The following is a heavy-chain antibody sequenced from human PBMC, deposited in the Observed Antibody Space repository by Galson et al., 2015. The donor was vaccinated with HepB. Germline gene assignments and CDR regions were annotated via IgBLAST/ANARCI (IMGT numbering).Heavy chain of an antibody. CDR3: TTKRGLTYYYDSSGPTRVDY. CDR1: GFTFSNAW. CDR2: IKSKTDGGTS. D-gene: IGHD3-22*01. J-gene: IGHJ4*02. V-gene: IGHV3-15*01. Sequence: SLRLSCAASGFTFSNAWMSWVRQAPGKGLEWVGRIKSKTDGGTSDYAAPVKGRFTISRDDSKNTLYLQMNSLKTEDTAVYYCTTKRGLTYYYDSSGPTRVDYWGQGTLVTVSS.